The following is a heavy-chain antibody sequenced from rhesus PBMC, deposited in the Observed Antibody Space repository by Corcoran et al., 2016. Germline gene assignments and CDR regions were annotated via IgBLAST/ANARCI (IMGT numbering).Heavy chain of an antibody. CDR2: ISSHCRST. D-gene: IGHD3-28*01. CDR3: AREDYDSGYYIDS. Sequence: EVQLVESGGGLAKPGGSLRLSCAASGFSFSDYYMYWVREARGKGLEWVSGISSHCRSTYYADSVKGRFTSSRANAKNTLYLQRDSLRAEDTAVYYCAREDYDSGYYIDSWGQGVLVTVSS. CDR1: GFSFSDYY. J-gene: IGHJ4*01. V-gene: IGHV3S18*01.